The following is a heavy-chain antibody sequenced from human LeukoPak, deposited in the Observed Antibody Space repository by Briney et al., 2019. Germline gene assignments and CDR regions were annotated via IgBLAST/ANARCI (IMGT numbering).Heavy chain of an antibody. V-gene: IGHV3-7*01. J-gene: IGHJ4*02. CDR2: IKQDGSEK. D-gene: IGHD2-21*01. Sequence: AGGSLRLSCAASGFTFSSYWMSWVRQAPGKGLEWVANIKQDGSEKYYVDSVKGRFTIPRDNAKNSLYLQMNSLRAEDTAVYYCARYIVVVIAKTFYFDYWGQGTLVTVSS. CDR3: ARYIVVVIAKTFYFDY. CDR1: GFTFSSYW.